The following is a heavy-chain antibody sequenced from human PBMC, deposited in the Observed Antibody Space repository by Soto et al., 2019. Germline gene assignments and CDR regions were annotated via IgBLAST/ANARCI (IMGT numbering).Heavy chain of an antibody. Sequence: QVQLVQSGAEVKKPGASVKVSCRASGYTFTTYTLLWVRQAPGQRLEWMAWINPGNGDTKYSQNFQGRDTATRDTSASTDYMEMSSLRSEDTATYYCARKQPGFQIGWAWALDIWGQGTMVTVSS. D-gene: IGHD1-26*01. V-gene: IGHV1-3*01. CDR1: GYTFTTYT. CDR3: ARKQPGFQIGWAWALDI. CDR2: INPGNGDT. J-gene: IGHJ3*02.